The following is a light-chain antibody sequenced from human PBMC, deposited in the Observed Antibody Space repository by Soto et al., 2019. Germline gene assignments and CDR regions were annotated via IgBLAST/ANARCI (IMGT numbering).Light chain of an antibody. V-gene: IGLV1-51*01. J-gene: IGLJ1*01. CDR1: SKNIGDNH. Sequence: QSVLTQPPSVSAAPGQRVTVSCSGTSKNIGDNHVSWYQHVPGMAPKLDVYDNDRRPSELPGRFSGSKSGTSATLVITGLQTGDEADYYCGTWDDSLVSYVFGTGTKVTVL. CDR3: GTWDDSLVSYV. CDR2: DND.